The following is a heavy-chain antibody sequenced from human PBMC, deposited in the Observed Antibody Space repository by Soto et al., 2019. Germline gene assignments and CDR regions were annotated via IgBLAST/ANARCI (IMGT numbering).Heavy chain of an antibody. CDR1: GFTFSSYA. CDR3: AGYDFWSGYYSLDY. D-gene: IGHD3-3*01. CDR2: ISYDGSNK. Sequence: GGSLRLSCAASGFTFSSYAMHWVRQAPGKGLEWVAVISYDGSNKYYADSVKGRFTISRDNSKNSLYLQMNSLRAEDTAVYYCAGYDFWSGYYSLDYWGQGTLVTVSS. V-gene: IGHV3-30-3*01. J-gene: IGHJ4*02.